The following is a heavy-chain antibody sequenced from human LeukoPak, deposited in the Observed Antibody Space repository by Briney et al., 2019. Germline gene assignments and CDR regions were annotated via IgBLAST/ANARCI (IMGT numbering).Heavy chain of an antibody. CDR1: GYSFTSYW. CDR3: ARHHGDSSGYPSVLDY. J-gene: IGHJ4*02. Sequence: GESLKISCKGSGYSFTSYWIGWVRQMPGKGLEWMGIIYPGDSDTRYSPSFQGQVTISADKSISTAYLQWSSLKASDTAMYYCARHHGDSSGYPSVLDYWGQGTLVTVSS. CDR2: IYPGDSDT. V-gene: IGHV5-51*01. D-gene: IGHD3-22*01.